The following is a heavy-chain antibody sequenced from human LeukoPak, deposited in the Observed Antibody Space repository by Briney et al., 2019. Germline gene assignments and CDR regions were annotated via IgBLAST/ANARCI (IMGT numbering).Heavy chain of an antibody. J-gene: IGHJ4*02. D-gene: IGHD5-18*01. CDR2: IWYDGSNK. CDR3: AREGRGYSYDIDYFDY. Sequence: GRSLRLSCAASGFTFSSYGMHWVRQAPGKGLEWVAVIWYDGSNKYYADSVKGRFTISRDNSKNTLYLQMNGLRAEDTAVYYCAREGRGYSYDIDYFDYWGQGTLVTVSS. V-gene: IGHV3-33*01. CDR1: GFTFSSYG.